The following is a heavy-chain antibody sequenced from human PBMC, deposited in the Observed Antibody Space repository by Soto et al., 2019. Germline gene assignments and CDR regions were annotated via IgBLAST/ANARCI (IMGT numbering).Heavy chain of an antibody. D-gene: IGHD3-3*01. CDR2: IYHGGNT. Sequence: QVQLQESGPGLVKPSGTLSLTCVVSGDSITSRNWWSWVRQPPGQGLEWIGEIYHGGNTNYNPSFKSRVTISVDKSKNQVSLNLSSVTAADTAVYYCATQTISYSLDVWGQGTTVTVSS. V-gene: IGHV4-4*02. CDR3: ATQTISYSLDV. CDR1: GDSITSRNW. J-gene: IGHJ6*02.